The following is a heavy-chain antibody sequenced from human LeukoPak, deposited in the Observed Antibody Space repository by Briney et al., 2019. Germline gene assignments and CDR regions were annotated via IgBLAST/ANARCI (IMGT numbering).Heavy chain of an antibody. Sequence: SETLSLTCAVYGGSSSGYYWSWIRQPPGKGLEWIGEINHSGSTNYNPSLKSRVTISVDTSKNQFSLKLSSVTAADTAVYYCARGHANNCSGGSCYTLNFDYWGQGTLVTVSS. CDR2: INHSGST. J-gene: IGHJ4*02. CDR3: ARGHANNCSGGSCYTLNFDY. CDR1: GGSSSGYY. D-gene: IGHD2-15*01. V-gene: IGHV4-34*01.